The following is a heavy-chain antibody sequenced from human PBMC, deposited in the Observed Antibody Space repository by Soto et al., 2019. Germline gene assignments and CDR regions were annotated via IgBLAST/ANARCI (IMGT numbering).Heavy chain of an antibody. CDR3: ARGILTGPPPNNYYYMDV. CDR1: GGTFSSYT. V-gene: IGHV1-69*02. D-gene: IGHD3-9*01. Sequence: ASVKVSCKASGGTFSSYTISWVRQAPGQGLEWMGRIIPILGIANYAQKFQGRVTITADKSTSTAYMELSSLRSEDTAVYYCARGILTGPPPNNYYYMDVWGKGTTVTVSS. J-gene: IGHJ6*03. CDR2: IIPILGIA.